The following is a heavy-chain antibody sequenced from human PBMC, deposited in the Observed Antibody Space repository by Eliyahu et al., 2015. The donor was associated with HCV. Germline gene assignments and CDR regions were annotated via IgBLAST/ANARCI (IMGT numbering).Heavy chain of an antibody. V-gene: IGHV3-23*01. Sequence: EVQLLESGGGLIQSGGSLRLSCAASGXXFSXYAMXWVRQAPGRGXGWVSAISGSGDSTYYADSVMGRFTISRDNSKNTLYLQINSLRAEDTAVYYCAKKSGVVVTAKVDVWGQGTTVTVSS. CDR2: ISGSGDST. CDR3: AKKSGVVVTAKVDV. D-gene: IGHD2-21*02. CDR1: GXXFSXYA. J-gene: IGHJ6*02.